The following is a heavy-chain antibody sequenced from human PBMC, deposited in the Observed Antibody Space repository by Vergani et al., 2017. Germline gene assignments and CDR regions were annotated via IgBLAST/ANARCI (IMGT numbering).Heavy chain of an antibody. CDR1: GFTFSDYY. CDR3: ARDVITMVRGVSHNDAFDI. CDR2: ISSSGSTI. J-gene: IGHJ3*02. D-gene: IGHD3-10*01. V-gene: IGHV3-11*01. Sequence: QVQLVESGGGLVKPGGSLRLSCAASGFTFSDYYMSWIRPAPGKGLEWVSYISSSGSTIYYADSVKGRFTISRDNAKNSLYLQMNSLRAEDTAVYYCARDVITMVRGVSHNDAFDIWGQGTMVTVSS.